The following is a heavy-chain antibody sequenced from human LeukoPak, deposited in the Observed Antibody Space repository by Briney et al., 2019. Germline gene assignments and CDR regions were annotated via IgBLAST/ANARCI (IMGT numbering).Heavy chain of an antibody. Sequence: SETLSLTCTVSGGSISSSRYYWGWIRQPPGKGLEWIGRIHYSRRTYYNPSLKSRVTVSVDTSENQFSLKLSSVAAADTAVYFCVRTRLSDHIVPAAERADDACDMWGQGTMVTVSS. CDR2: IHYSRRT. CDR3: VRTRLSDHIVPAAERADDACDM. J-gene: IGHJ3*02. CDR1: GGSISSSRYY. D-gene: IGHD2-2*01. V-gene: IGHV4-39*07.